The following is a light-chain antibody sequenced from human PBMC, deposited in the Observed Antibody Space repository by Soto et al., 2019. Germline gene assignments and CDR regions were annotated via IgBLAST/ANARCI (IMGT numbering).Light chain of an antibody. J-gene: IGKJ1*01. CDR1: QSISAG. V-gene: IGKV1-5*03. CDR2: KAS. CDR3: QQYNNYGSWT. Sequence: DIQMTQSPSTLSASVGDRVTITCRASQSISAGLAWYQQKPGKAPKLLIHKASSLESGVPSRFSGSGSGTEFTLTISSLQPDDFATYYCQQYNNYGSWTFGQGTKVEIK.